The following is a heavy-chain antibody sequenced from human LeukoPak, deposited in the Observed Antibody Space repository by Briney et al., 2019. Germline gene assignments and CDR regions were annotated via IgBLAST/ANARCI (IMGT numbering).Heavy chain of an antibody. Sequence: ASVKVSCKASGGTFSSYAISWVRQAPGQGLEWMGRIIPIFGTANCAQKFQGRVTITADKSTSTAYMELSSLRSEDTAVYYCAGDKDYYDSSAPFDYWGQGTLVTVSS. CDR2: IIPIFGTA. CDR3: AGDKDYYDSSAPFDY. V-gene: IGHV1-69*06. J-gene: IGHJ4*02. CDR1: GGTFSSYA. D-gene: IGHD3-22*01.